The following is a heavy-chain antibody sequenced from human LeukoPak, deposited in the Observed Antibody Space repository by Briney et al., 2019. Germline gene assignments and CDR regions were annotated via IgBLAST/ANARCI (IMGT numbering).Heavy chain of an antibody. V-gene: IGHV1-8*03. CDR1: GYTFTSYD. Sequence: GASVKVSCKASGYTFTSYDINWVRQAPGQGLEWMGWMNPNSGNTGYAQKFQGRVTITRNTSISTVYMELSSLRAEDTAVYYCARGLVNWFDPWGQGTLVTVSS. CDR2: MNPNSGNT. D-gene: IGHD6-6*01. J-gene: IGHJ5*02. CDR3: ARGLVNWFDP.